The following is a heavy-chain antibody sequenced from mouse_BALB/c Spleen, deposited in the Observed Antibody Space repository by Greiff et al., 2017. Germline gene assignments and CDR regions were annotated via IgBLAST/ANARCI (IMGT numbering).Heavy chain of an antibody. J-gene: IGHJ2*01. V-gene: IGHV3-6*02. Sequence: ESGPGLVKPSQSLSLTCSVTGYSITSGYYWNWIRQFPGNKLEWMGYISYDGSNNYNPSLKNRISITRDTSKNQFFLKLNSVTTEDTATYYCAREGYGNFHDYWGQGTTLTVSS. CDR1: GYSITSGYY. CDR2: ISYDGSN. D-gene: IGHD2-10*02. CDR3: AREGYGNFHDY.